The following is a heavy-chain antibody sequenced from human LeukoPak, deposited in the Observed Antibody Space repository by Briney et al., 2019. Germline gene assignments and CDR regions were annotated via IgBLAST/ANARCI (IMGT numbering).Heavy chain of an antibody. D-gene: IGHD3-3*01. Sequence: GGSLRLSCAVSGFTFSTYFMHWVRQAPGKGPVWVSRIKSDGITTSYADSVRGRFTISRDNAKNTLYLQMNSLGAEDTAVYYCVRDRDFRIDYWGQGTLVTVSS. CDR3: VRDRDFRIDY. CDR2: IKSDGITT. J-gene: IGHJ4*02. CDR1: GFTFSTYF. V-gene: IGHV3-74*01.